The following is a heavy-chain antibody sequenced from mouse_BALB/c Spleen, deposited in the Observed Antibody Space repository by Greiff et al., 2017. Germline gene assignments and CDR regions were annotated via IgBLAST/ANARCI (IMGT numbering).Heavy chain of an antibody. D-gene: IGHD4-1*01. CDR1: GYAFSSYW. V-gene: IGHV1-80*01. CDR2: IYPGDGDT. J-gene: IGHJ1*01. CDR3: ARSGTGTGYFDV. Sequence: QVQLQQSGAELVRPGSSVKISCKASGYAFSSYWMNWVKQRPGQGLEWIGQIYPGDGDTNYNGKFKGKATLTADKSSSTAYMQLSSLTSEDSAVYFCARSGTGTGYFDVWGAGTTVTVSS.